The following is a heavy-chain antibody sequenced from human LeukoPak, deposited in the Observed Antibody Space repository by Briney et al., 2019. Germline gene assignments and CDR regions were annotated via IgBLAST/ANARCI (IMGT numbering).Heavy chain of an antibody. D-gene: IGHD2-15*01. CDR2: INHNGNVN. CDR1: GFTFSSYW. CDR3: ARVPVAATPGWDYYGMDV. Sequence: GGSLRLSCAASGFTFSSYWMNWARQAPGKGLEWVASINHNGNVNYYVDSVKGRFTISRDNAKNSLYLQMDSLRAEDTAVYYCARVPVAATPGWDYYGMDVWSQGTTVTVSS. J-gene: IGHJ6*02. V-gene: IGHV3-7*01.